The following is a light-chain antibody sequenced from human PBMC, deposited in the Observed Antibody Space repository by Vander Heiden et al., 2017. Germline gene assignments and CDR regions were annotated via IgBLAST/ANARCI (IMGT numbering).Light chain of an antibody. CDR3: QQDDSFRYT. V-gene: IGKV1D-8*01. J-gene: IGKJ2*01. CDR2: AAS. Sequence: VIWMTQSPSLLSASTGDRVTISCRMSQGISSYLAWYQQKPGKAPELLIYAASTFQSGVPSRFTATESLTDFTLTISCLQSEDIATYYSQQDDSFRYTFGQGTKLEIK. CDR1: QGISSY.